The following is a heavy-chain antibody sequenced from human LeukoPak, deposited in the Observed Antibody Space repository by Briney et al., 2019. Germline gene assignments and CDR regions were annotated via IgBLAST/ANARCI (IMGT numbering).Heavy chain of an antibody. CDR3: ARVDGSGSYNY. D-gene: IGHD3-10*01. V-gene: IGHV3-64*01. J-gene: IGHJ4*02. CDR2: ISSNGGST. Sequence: PGGSLRLSCAASGFTFSSYAMHWVRQAPGKGLEYVSAISSNGGSTYYANSVKGRFTISRDNSKNTLYLQMGSLRAEVMAVYYCARVDGSGSYNYWGQGTLVTVSS. CDR1: GFTFSSYA.